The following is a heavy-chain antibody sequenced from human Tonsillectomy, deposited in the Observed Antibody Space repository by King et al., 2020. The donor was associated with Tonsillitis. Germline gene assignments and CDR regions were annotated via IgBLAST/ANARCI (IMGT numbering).Heavy chain of an antibody. CDR1: GFTFSSYN. J-gene: IGHJ4*02. D-gene: IGHD1-14*01. V-gene: IGHV3-21*01. CDR2: ISSSSSYI. CDR3: ARDQRSLSTGIYFFDS. Sequence: VQLVESGGGLVKPGGSLRLSCEASGFTFSSYNRNWVRQAPGKGLEWVSSISSSSSYIYYADSVKGRFTISRDNAKNSLYLQMNSLRAEDSAVYYCARDQRSLSTGIYFFDSWGQGTLVTVSS.